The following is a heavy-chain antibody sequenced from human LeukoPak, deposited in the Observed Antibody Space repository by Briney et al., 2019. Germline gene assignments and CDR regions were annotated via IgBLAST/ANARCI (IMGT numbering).Heavy chain of an antibody. Sequence: GGSLRLSCAASGFTFSNAWMSWVRQAPGKGLEWVGRIKGKTDGGTTDYAAPVKGRFTISRDDSKNTLYLQMNSLKTEDTAVYYCTTARITMVRGGERDYWGQGTLVTVSS. CDR3: TTARITMVRGGERDY. CDR1: GFTFSNAW. CDR2: IKGKTDGGTT. V-gene: IGHV3-15*01. J-gene: IGHJ4*02. D-gene: IGHD3-10*01.